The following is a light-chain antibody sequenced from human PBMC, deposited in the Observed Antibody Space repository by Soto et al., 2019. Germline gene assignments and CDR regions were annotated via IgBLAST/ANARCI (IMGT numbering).Light chain of an antibody. V-gene: IGLV1-44*01. CDR2: SNN. Sequence: QSVLTHPPSASGTPGQRVTISCSGSSSNIGSNTVNWYQQLPGTAPKLLIYSNNQRPSGVPDRFSGSKSGTSASLAISGLQSEDEADYYCAAWDDSLNGLYVFGTGTKVTGL. CDR3: AAWDDSLNGLYV. CDR1: SSNIGSNT. J-gene: IGLJ1*01.